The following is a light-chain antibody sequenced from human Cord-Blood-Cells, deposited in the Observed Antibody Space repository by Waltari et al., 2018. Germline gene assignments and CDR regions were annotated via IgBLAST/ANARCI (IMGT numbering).Light chain of an antibody. Sequence: QLVLTQTPSASASLGASVKLTCTLSSGHSRYAIAWHPQQPEKGPRYFMKLNSDGSHSKGDGIPDRFSGSSSGAERYLPISSLQSEDEADYYCQTWGTGIQVFGGGTKLTVL. CDR2: LNSDGSH. CDR3: QTWGTGIQV. V-gene: IGLV4-69*01. CDR1: SGHSRYA. J-gene: IGLJ2*01.